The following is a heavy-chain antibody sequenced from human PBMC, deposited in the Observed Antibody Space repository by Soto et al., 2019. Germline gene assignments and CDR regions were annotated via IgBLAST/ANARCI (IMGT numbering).Heavy chain of an antibody. D-gene: IGHD3-9*01. Sequence: GGSLRLSCAPSGGGFTTSSMAGGRHPPGKGLEWVSAISPSASDTLYADSVKGRFTISRDNSQNTLYLQMNSLRAEDTAVYYCAKGVLRYFDWPPDYWGQGTLVTVSS. V-gene: IGHV3-23*01. CDR3: AKGVLRYFDWPPDY. CDR1: GGGFTTSS. CDR2: ISPSASDT. J-gene: IGHJ4*02.